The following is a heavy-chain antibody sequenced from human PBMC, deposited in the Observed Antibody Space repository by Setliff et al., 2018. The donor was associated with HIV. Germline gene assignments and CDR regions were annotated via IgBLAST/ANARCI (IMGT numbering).Heavy chain of an antibody. CDR3: AQGSDPQLVTLFAY. Sequence: QAGGSLRLSCAASGFIFDDYAMHWVRQAPGKGLEWVSGINWNSGRRAYADSVEARFIISRDNAKNSLYLQMNNLRTDDTALYYCAQGSDPQLVTLFAYWGQGTLVTASS. D-gene: IGHD6-6*01. J-gene: IGHJ4*02. V-gene: IGHV3-9*01. CDR1: GFIFDDYA. CDR2: INWNSGRR.